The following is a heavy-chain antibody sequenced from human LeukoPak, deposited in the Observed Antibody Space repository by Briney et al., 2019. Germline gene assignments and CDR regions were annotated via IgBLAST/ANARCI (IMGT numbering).Heavy chain of an antibody. J-gene: IGHJ3*02. CDR3: ARLPLLGYGGRGAFDI. Sequence: SETLSLTCTVSGGSISSYYWSWIRQPPGKGLEWIGSIYYSGSTYYNPSLKSRVTISVDTSKNQFSLKLSSATAADTAVYYCARLPLLGYGGRGAFDIWGQGTMVTVSS. CDR2: IYYSGST. V-gene: IGHV4-59*05. D-gene: IGHD4-23*01. CDR1: GGSISSYY.